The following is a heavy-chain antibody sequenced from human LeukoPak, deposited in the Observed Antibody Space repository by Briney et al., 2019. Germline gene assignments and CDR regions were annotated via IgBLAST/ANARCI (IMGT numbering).Heavy chain of an antibody. CDR1: GFTFSSYA. J-gene: IGHJ4*02. Sequence: PGGSLRLSCAASGFTFSSYAMHWVRQAPGKGLEWVAVISYDGSNKYYADSVKGRFTISRDNSKNTLYLQMNSLRAEDTAVYYCARDLRITMIVVVITRTGGFDYWGQGTLVTVSS. CDR3: ARDLRITMIVVVITRTGGFDY. V-gene: IGHV3-30-3*01. D-gene: IGHD3-22*01. CDR2: ISYDGSNK.